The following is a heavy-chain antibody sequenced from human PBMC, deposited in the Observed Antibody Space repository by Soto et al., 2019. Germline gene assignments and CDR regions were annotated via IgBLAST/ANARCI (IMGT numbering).Heavy chain of an antibody. V-gene: IGHV3-74*01. CDR2: INSDGSST. CDR3: ARIITMVRGVPNYYYMDV. D-gene: IGHD3-10*01. Sequence: VQLVESGGGLVQPGGSLRLSCAASGFTFSSYWMHWVRQAPGKGLVWVSRINSDGSSTSYADSVKGRFTISRDNAKNTLYLQMNSLRAEDTAVYYCARIITMVRGVPNYYYMDVWGKGTTVTVSS. J-gene: IGHJ6*03. CDR1: GFTFSSYW.